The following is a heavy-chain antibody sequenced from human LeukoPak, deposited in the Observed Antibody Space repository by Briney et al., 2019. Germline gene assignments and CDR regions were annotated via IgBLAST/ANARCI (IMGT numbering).Heavy chain of an antibody. CDR3: AKGGTGYCSSSSCLYYFHY. J-gene: IGHJ4*02. V-gene: IGHV3-23*01. D-gene: IGHD2-2*01. CDR2: IGASGGST. Sequence: GGSLRLSCATSGFTFSSYAMSWVRQAPGKGLEWVSGIGASGGSTYYADSVKGRFTISRDNSKNTLFLQMNSLRAEDTAVYYCAKGGTGYCSSSSCLYYFHYWGQGTLVTVSS. CDR1: GFTFSSYA.